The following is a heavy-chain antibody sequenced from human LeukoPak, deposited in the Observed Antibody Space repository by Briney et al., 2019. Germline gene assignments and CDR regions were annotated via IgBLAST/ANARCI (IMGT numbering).Heavy chain of an antibody. Sequence: PSETLSLTCTVSGGSISSSSYYWGWIRQPPGKGLEWIGSIYYSGSTYYNPSLKSRVTISVDTSKNQFSLKLSSVTAADTAVYYCASVPYIAAAGTSFDYWGQGTLVTVSS. D-gene: IGHD6-13*01. CDR3: ASVPYIAAAGTSFDY. J-gene: IGHJ4*02. CDR2: IYYSGST. CDR1: GGSISSSSYY. V-gene: IGHV4-39*01.